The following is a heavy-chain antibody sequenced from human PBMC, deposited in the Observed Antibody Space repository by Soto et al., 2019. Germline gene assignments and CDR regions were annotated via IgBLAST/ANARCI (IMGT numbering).Heavy chain of an antibody. J-gene: IGHJ4*02. Sequence: SETLSLTCAVSGGSISSGGYSWSWIRQPPGKGLEWIGYIYHSGSTYYNPSLKSRVTISVDRSKNQFSLKLSSVTVADTAVYYCARGSGHYVYWGQGTLVTVS. D-gene: IGHD3-3*01. CDR2: IYHSGST. V-gene: IGHV4-30-2*01. CDR1: GGSISSGGYS. CDR3: ARGSGHYVY.